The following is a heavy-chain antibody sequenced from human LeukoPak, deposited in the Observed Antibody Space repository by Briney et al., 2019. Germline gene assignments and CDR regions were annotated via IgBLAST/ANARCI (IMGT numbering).Heavy chain of an antibody. CDR1: GFRFSNYW. D-gene: IGHD6-19*01. CDR2: IKHDGSGP. V-gene: IGHV3-7*01. CDR3: ARAREITVSGTDYFDY. J-gene: IGHJ4*02. Sequence: PGGSLRLSCAVSGFRFSNYWMTWVRQAPGKGLERVANIKHDGSGPSYLDSVKGRFTISRDNARNLLSLQMSSLRAEDTAVYYCARAREITVSGTDYFDYWGQGTLVTVSS.